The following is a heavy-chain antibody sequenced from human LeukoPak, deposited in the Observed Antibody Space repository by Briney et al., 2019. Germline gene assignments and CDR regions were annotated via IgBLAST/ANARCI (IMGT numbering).Heavy chain of an antibody. Sequence: GGSLRLSCAASGFTVSSNFMGWVRQAPGKGLEWVSVIYSGGSTYYADSVKGRFTISRDNSKDTLYLQMNSLRVGDTAVYYCAKSFGYSRSWFDNWGQGTLVTVSS. J-gene: IGHJ4*02. D-gene: IGHD6-13*01. CDR1: GFTVSSNF. CDR2: IYSGGST. CDR3: AKSFGYSRSWFDN. V-gene: IGHV3-53*01.